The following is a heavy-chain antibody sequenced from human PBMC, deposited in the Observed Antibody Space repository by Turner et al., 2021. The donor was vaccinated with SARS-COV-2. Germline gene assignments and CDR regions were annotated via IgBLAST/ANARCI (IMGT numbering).Heavy chain of an antibody. D-gene: IGHD7-27*01. J-gene: IGHJ4*02. CDR1: GYSISSTTYY. V-gene: IGHV4-39*01. Sequence: QLQLQVSGPGLVTPSETLSLTCTVSGYSISSTTYYWGWIRQPPGKGLEWIGSSDTSGTAFYNPSLKSRFTISPDTSNNQFSLRRTAVTAADTAVYYCATTPNWVVTDYWGQGALVIVSS. CDR2: SDTSGTA. CDR3: ATTPNWVVTDY.